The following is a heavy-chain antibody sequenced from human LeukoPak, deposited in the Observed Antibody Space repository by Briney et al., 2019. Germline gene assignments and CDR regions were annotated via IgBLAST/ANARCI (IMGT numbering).Heavy chain of an antibody. J-gene: IGHJ5*02. Sequence: SVKVSCKASGGTFSSYAISWVRQAPGQGLEWMGGIIPIFGTANYAQKFQGRVTITADESTSTAYMELSSLRSEDTAVYYCARVVLRYFDDQPKRGWFDPWGQGTLVTVSS. V-gene: IGHV1-69*13. D-gene: IGHD3-9*01. CDR2: IIPIFGTA. CDR1: GGTFSSYA. CDR3: ARVVLRYFDDQPKRGWFDP.